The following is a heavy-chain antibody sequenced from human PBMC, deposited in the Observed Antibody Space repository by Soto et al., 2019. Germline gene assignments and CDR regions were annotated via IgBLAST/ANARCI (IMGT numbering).Heavy chain of an antibody. V-gene: IGHV1-24*01. CDR3: ATDLQSGWNYFYY. Sequence: SXNVSLKVSGYAXRELSMHVVRQAPGKGLEWMGGFDPEDGETIYAQKLQGRVTMTEDRSKDTDYMELSSLRSEDTDVYYCATDLQSGWNYFYYWGQGTLGTVSS. CDR1: GYAXRELS. D-gene: IGHD3-22*01. CDR2: FDPEDGET. J-gene: IGHJ4*02.